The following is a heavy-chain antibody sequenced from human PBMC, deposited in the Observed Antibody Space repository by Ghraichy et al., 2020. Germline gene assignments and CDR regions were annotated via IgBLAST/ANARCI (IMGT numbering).Heavy chain of an antibody. CDR1: GFTVSSYA. Sequence: GGSLRLSCAASGFTVSSYAMGWVRQVPGKGLEWVSSISGSGGNTYYADSVKGRFTFSRDNSKNTLYLQMNSLRAEDTAVYYCAKGLSSSSGQFDSWGQGTLVTVSS. D-gene: IGHD6-13*01. V-gene: IGHV3-23*01. CDR2: ISGSGGNT. J-gene: IGHJ4*02. CDR3: AKGLSSSSGQFDS.